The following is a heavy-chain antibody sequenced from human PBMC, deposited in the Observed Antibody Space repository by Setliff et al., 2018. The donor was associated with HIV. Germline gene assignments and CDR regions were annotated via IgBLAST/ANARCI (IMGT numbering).Heavy chain of an antibody. CDR3: ARGVNFDY. D-gene: IGHD3-3*01. Sequence: KPSETLSLTCTVSGDSISSGRYYWNWIRQPAGKGLDWIGHIFTSGSAFSSGTANYSPSLKSRVTISIATSKNQFSLKLSSVTAADTAIYYCARGVNFDYWGQGTQVTVSS. CDR2: IFTSGSA. CDR1: GDSISSGRYY. V-gene: IGHV4-61*09. J-gene: IGHJ4*02.